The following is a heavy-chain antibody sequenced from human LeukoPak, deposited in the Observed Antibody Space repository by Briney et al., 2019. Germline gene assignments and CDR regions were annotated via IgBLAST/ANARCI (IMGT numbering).Heavy chain of an antibody. J-gene: IGHJ6*03. CDR1: GYTFTSYG. V-gene: IGHV1-18*01. CDR2: ISAYSGNT. Sequence: ASVKVSCKSSGYTFTSYGISWVRQPPGQGLEWMGWISAYSGNTNYAQKLQGRVTMTTDTSTSTAYMALRNLRSDDTAVYYCARDPSGSYNPNYYHYYIHVWGKGTTVTVSS. CDR3: ARDPSGSYNPNYYHYYIHV. D-gene: IGHD1-26*01.